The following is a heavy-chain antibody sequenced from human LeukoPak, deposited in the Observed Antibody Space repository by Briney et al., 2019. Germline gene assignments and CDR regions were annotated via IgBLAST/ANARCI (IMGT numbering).Heavy chain of an antibody. D-gene: IGHD6-19*01. CDR1: GFTFSSYA. CDR2: ISGSGGST. V-gene: IGHV3-23*01. J-gene: IGHJ4*02. CDR3: AKDREWLEGCTFDY. Sequence: GGSLRLSCAASGFTFSSYAMSWVSQAPGKGLDWVSGISGSGGSTYYADSVKGRFTISRDNSKNTLYLQMNSLGAEDTAVYYCAKDREWLEGCTFDYWGQGTLVTVSS.